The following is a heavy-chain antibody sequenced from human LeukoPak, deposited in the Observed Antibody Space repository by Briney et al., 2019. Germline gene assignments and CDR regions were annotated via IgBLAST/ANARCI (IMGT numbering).Heavy chain of an antibody. Sequence: GGSLRLSCAASGFTFSNAWMSWVRQAPGKGLEWVSRIKSKTDGGTTDYAAPVKGRFTISRDDSKNTLYLQMNSLKTEDTAVYYCTTGPVRYFDWSPPPFDYWGRGTLVTVSS. CDR3: TTGPVRYFDWSPPPFDY. CDR2: IKSKTDGGTT. D-gene: IGHD3-9*01. J-gene: IGHJ4*02. CDR1: GFTFSNAW. V-gene: IGHV3-15*01.